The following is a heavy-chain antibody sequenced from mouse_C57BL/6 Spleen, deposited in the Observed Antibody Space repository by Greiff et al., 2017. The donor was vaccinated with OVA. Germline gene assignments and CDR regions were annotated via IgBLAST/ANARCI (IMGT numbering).Heavy chain of an antibody. J-gene: IGHJ2*01. CDR2: ISSGSSTI. CDR3: ARPGTTVIDY. CDR1: GFTFSDYG. D-gene: IGHD1-1*01. V-gene: IGHV5-17*01. Sequence: EVMLVESGGGLVKPGGSLKLSCAASGFTFSDYGMHWVRQAPEKGLEWVAYISSGSSTIYYADTVKGRFTISRDNAKNTLFLQMTSLRSEDTAMYYCARPGTTVIDYWGQGTTLTVSS.